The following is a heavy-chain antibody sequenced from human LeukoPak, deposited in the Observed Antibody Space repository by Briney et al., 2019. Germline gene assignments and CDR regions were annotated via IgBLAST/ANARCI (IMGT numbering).Heavy chain of an antibody. CDR1: GGSISSGDYY. V-gene: IGHV4-30-4*01. D-gene: IGHD2-21*02. Sequence: SETLSLTCTVSGGSISSGDYYWSWIRQPPGKGLEWIGYIYYSGGTYYNPSLKSRVTISVDTSKNRFSLKLSSVTAADTAVYYCARDQSRTQLAYCGGDCHAGFDYWGQGTLVTVSS. CDR2: IYYSGGT. J-gene: IGHJ4*02. CDR3: ARDQSRTQLAYCGGDCHAGFDY.